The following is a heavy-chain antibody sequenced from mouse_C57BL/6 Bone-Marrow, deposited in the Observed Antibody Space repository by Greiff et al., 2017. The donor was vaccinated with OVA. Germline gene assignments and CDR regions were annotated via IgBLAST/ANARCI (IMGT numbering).Heavy chain of an antibody. Sequence: LQQPGAELVMPGASVKLSCKASGYTFTSYWMHWVKQRPGQGLEWIGEIDPSDSYTNYNQKFKGKSTLTVDKSSSTAYMQLSSLTSEDSAVYYCASYYYYGSSSLVSYWGQGTLVTVSA. V-gene: IGHV1-69*01. CDR2: IDPSDSYT. D-gene: IGHD1-1*01. CDR3: ASYYYYGSSSLVSY. CDR1: GYTFTSYW. J-gene: IGHJ3*01.